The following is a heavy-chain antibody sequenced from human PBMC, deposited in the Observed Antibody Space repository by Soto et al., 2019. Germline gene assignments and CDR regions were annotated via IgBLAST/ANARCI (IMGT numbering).Heavy chain of an antibody. J-gene: IGHJ6*02. Sequence: PGGSLRLSCAASGFTVSSNYMSWVRQAPGKGLEWVSVIYSGGSTYYADSVKGRFTISRDNSKNTLYLQMNSLRAEDTAVYYCARSEAYCGGDCYPRDYYGMDVWGQGTTVTVPS. CDR3: ARSEAYCGGDCYPRDYYGMDV. CDR1: GFTVSSNY. V-gene: IGHV3-53*01. CDR2: IYSGGST. D-gene: IGHD2-21*02.